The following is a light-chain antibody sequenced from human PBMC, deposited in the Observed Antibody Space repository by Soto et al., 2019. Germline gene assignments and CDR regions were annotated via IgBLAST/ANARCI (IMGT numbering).Light chain of an antibody. CDR2: DSS. Sequence: EIVLTQSPGTLSLSPGERASLSCRASQSVSRNYVAWYQFRPGQPPRLLIYDSSTRATGIPDRFSGSGSGAYFTLTISRLEPGDFAVYFCQQYGRIPLTFGGGSRVEIK. V-gene: IGKV3-20*01. CDR1: QSVSRNY. J-gene: IGKJ4*01. CDR3: QQYGRIPLT.